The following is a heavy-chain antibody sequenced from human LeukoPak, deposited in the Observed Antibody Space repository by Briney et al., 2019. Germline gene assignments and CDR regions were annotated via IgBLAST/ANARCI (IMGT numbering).Heavy chain of an antibody. CDR2: IYTSGST. V-gene: IGHV4-61*02. D-gene: IGHD2/OR15-2a*01. CDR3: ARGPKSDPRLLKNWFDP. J-gene: IGHJ5*02. CDR1: GGSISSGTYY. Sequence: SETLSLTCTVSGGSISSGTYYWSWIRQPAGKGLEWIGRIYTSGSTNYNPSLKSRVTISVDTSKKQFSLKLSSVTAADTAVYYCARGPKSDPRLLKNWFDPWGQGTLVTVSS.